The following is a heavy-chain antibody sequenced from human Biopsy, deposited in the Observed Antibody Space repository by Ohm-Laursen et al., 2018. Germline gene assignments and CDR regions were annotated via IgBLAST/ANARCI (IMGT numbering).Heavy chain of an antibody. CDR2: VYPNSGDT. Sequence: ASVKVSCKASGDAILGYYLHWVRQAPGQGLEWMGSVYPNSGDTDFAQKFQGRVSMTRDTSVSTAYLELSSLRSDDTAIYYCARDLLEWSLPSWGQGTLVTVSS. V-gene: IGHV1-2*02. CDR3: ARDLLEWSLPS. J-gene: IGHJ4*02. D-gene: IGHD3-3*01. CDR1: GDAILGYY.